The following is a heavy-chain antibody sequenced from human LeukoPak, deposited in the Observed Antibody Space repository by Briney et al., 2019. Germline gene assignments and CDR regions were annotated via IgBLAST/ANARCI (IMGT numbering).Heavy chain of an antibody. CDR3: ALRASGYYLTIDY. Sequence: SETLSLTCAVYGGSFSGYYWSWIRQPPGKGLEWIGEINHSGSTNYNPSLKSRVTISVDTSKNQFSLKLSSVTAADTAVYYCALRASGYYLTIDYWGQGTLVTVST. V-gene: IGHV4-34*01. CDR2: INHSGST. J-gene: IGHJ4*02. D-gene: IGHD3-22*01. CDR1: GGSFSGYY.